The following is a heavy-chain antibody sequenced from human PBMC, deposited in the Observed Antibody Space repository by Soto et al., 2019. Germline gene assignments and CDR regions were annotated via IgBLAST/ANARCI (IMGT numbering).Heavy chain of an antibody. CDR3: ARGTSDGVVAATGLEY. D-gene: IGHD2-15*01. Sequence: QVQLVQSGAEVKKPGSSVKVSCKASGGTFSNFGMSWVRQAPGQGLEWMGVIIPVFGRANYARTFQGRVTITAAESTSTVYMELRSLRSEDTAVYFCARGTSDGVVAATGLEYWGQGTLVTVSS. V-gene: IGHV1-69*01. CDR1: GGTFSNFG. CDR2: IIPVFGRA. J-gene: IGHJ4*02.